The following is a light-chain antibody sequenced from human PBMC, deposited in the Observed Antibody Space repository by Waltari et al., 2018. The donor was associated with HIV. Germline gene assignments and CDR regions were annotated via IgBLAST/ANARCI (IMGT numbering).Light chain of an antibody. Sequence: QSVLTQPPSVSGAPGQRVTISCTGTYSNIGSGYNVNWYQHLPGTAPKVLIYLNDYRPPGVPDRFSGSRSGTAASLAITGLQAEDEAHYYCQSYDNSLGGSKVFGGGTKLPVL. CDR1: YSNIGSGYN. V-gene: IGLV1-40*01. CDR3: QSYDNSLGGSKV. CDR2: LND. J-gene: IGLJ2*01.